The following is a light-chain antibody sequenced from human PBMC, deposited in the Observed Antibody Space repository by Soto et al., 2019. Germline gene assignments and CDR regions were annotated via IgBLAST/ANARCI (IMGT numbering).Light chain of an antibody. CDR2: GAS. Sequence: EIVLTQSPGTLSLSPGERATLSCRASESVTSNYLAWYQQKPGQAPRLLIYGASSRATGIPDRFSGSGSGTDFTLTISRLEAEDFAVYYCQQSGSSPRTFGQGTKVEIK. CDR3: QQSGSSPRT. J-gene: IGKJ1*01. CDR1: ESVTSNY. V-gene: IGKV3-20*01.